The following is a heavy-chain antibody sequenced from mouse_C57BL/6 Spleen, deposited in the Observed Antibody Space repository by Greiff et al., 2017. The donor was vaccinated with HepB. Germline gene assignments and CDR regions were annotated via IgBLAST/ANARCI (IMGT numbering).Heavy chain of an antibody. V-gene: IGHV14-1*01. CDR2: IDPEDGDT. D-gene: IGHD1-1*01. CDR1: GFNIKDYY. Sequence: VQLQQSGAELVRPGASVKLSCTASGFNIKDYYMHWVKQRPEQGLEWIGRIDPEDGDTEYAPKFQGKATMTADTSSNTAYLQLSSLTSEDTAVYYCTTEYYYGSSLFDYWGQGTTLTVSS. J-gene: IGHJ2*01. CDR3: TTEYYYGSSLFDY.